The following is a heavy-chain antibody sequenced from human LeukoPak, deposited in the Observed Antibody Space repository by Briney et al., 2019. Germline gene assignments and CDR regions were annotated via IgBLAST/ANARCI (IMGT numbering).Heavy chain of an antibody. CDR1: GGSIRSSRYY. Sequence: SETLSLTCTVSGGSIRSSRYYWDWIRQTPGKGLEWIGSIYNGGATYYNPSLKSRVTISVDTSKNQFSLKLSSVTAADTAVYYCARHWSYYGSGSQFDYWGQGTLVTVSS. V-gene: IGHV4-39*01. D-gene: IGHD3-10*01. CDR3: ARHWSYYGSGSQFDY. J-gene: IGHJ4*02. CDR2: IYNGGAT.